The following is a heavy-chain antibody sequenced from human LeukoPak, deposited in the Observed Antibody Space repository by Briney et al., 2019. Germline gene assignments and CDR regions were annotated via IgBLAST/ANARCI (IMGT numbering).Heavy chain of an antibody. Sequence: GESLEISCAASGFTFSSYSRNWVRQAPGKGLEWVSSITPSSSYIYYADSVKGRFTISRDNAKYSLYLQMNSLRVEDTAVYYCASSSGRYIDWGQGTLVTVSS. CDR1: GFTFSSYS. CDR2: ITPSSSYI. V-gene: IGHV3-21*01. D-gene: IGHD6-19*01. CDR3: ASSSGRYID. J-gene: IGHJ4*02.